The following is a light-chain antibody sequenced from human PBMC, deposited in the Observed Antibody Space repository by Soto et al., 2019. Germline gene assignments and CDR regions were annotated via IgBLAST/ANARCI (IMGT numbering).Light chain of an antibody. J-gene: IGKJ1*01. CDR3: QQYGSSSWT. V-gene: IGKV3-15*01. Sequence: EIVMTQSPATLSASPGERATLSCRASQSVRSNLAWYQQKPGQAPRLLIYGASTRATGIPARFSGSGSGTEFTLTIRRLEPEDFEVYYCQQYGSSSWTFGQGTKVDIK. CDR1: QSVRSN. CDR2: GAS.